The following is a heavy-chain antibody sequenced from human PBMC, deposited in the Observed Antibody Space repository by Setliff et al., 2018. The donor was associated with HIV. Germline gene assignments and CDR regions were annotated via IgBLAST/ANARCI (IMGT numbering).Heavy chain of an antibody. V-gene: IGHV4-4*07. CDR2: IYTSENT. CDR3: AREDASGSARRFNP. Sequence: SETLSLTCTVSGGSISSYYWSWIRQPAGKGLEWIGRIYTSENTNYNPSLKSRVTMSVDTSKNQFSLRLSSVTAADTAVYYCAREDASGSARRFNPWGQGTLVTVSS. J-gene: IGHJ5*02. D-gene: IGHD3-10*01. CDR1: GGSISSYY.